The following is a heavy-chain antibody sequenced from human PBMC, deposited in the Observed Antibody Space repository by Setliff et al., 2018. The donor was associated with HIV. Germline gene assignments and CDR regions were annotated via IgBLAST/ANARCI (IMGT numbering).Heavy chain of an antibody. V-gene: IGHV3-30*07. CDR1: GFTFRTFA. D-gene: IGHD2-21*02. CDR3: AKVYCGGDCYSGPDY. J-gene: IGHJ4*02. Sequence: GGSLRLSCVASGFTFRTFAMHWVRQAPGKGLEWVSVITYDGNNKYYADSVRGRFTISRDKSKSTVYLQMNSLRTDDTAVYYCAKVYCGGDCYSGPDYWGQGTLVTVSS. CDR2: ITYDGNNK.